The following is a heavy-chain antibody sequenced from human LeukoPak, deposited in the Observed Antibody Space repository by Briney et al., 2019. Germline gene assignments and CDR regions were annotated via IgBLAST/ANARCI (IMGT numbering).Heavy chain of an antibody. CDR3: ARDLGDGDAFDI. D-gene: IGHD3-16*01. V-gene: IGHV3-21*01. CDR2: ISSSSSYI. Sequence: GSLRLSCAASGFTFSSYSMNWVRQAPGKGLEWVSSISSSSSYIYYADSVKGRFTISRDNAKNSLYLQMNSLRAEDTAVYYCARDLGDGDAFDIWGQGTMVTVSS. CDR1: GFTFSSYS. J-gene: IGHJ3*02.